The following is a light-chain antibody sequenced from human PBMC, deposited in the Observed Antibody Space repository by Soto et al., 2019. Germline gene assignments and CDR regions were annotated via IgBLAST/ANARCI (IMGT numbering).Light chain of an antibody. V-gene: IGLV2-14*03. Sequence: QSVLTQPASVSGSPGQSITISCTGTSSDVGGYNYVSWYQQHPGQAPKLMIYDVSNRPSGISNRFSGSKSGNTASRTISGLQTEDEAEYYCSSYTSSSTQVFGGGTELTVL. CDR2: DVS. CDR3: SSYTSSSTQV. J-gene: IGLJ2*01. CDR1: SSDVGGYNY.